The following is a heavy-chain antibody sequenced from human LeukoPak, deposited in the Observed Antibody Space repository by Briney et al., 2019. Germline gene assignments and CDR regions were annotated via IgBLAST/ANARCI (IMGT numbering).Heavy chain of an antibody. Sequence: PSETLSLTCTVSGGSISSGDYYWSWIRQPPGKGLEWIGYIYYSGSTYYNPSLKSRVTISVDTSKNQFSLKLSSVAAADTAVYYCARASSGYYLSYFDYWGQGTLVTVSS. CDR3: ARASSGYYLSYFDY. CDR1: GGSISSGDYY. V-gene: IGHV4-30-4*01. J-gene: IGHJ4*02. CDR2: IYYSGST. D-gene: IGHD3-22*01.